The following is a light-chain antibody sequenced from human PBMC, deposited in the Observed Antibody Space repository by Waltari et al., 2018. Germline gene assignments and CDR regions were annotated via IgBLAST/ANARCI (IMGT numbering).Light chain of an antibody. CDR1: QSVSSN. V-gene: IGKV3-15*01. Sequence: EIVMTQSPATLSVSPGERATLSCRASQSVSSNLAWYQQKPGQAPRLLIYGASTRATGIPARFSGSGSGTEFTLTISSLQSEDFAVYYCQHYSTYSWTFGQGTKLEIK. CDR2: GAS. CDR3: QHYSTYSWT. J-gene: IGKJ1*01.